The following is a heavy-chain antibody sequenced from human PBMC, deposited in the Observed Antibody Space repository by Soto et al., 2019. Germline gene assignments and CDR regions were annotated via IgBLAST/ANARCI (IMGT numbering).Heavy chain of an antibody. D-gene: IGHD6-19*01. CDR1: GFTLSSYA. CDR3: VKSPKYSSETNLATHIYGMDV. CDR2: ISSNGGST. V-gene: IGHV3-64D*08. J-gene: IGHJ6*02. Sequence: GGSLRLSCSASGFTLSSYAMHWVRQAPGKGLEYVSAISSNGGSTYYADSVKGRFTISRDNSKNTLYLQMSSLRAEDTAVYYRVKSPKYSSETNLATHIYGMDVCRQVYTVTVS.